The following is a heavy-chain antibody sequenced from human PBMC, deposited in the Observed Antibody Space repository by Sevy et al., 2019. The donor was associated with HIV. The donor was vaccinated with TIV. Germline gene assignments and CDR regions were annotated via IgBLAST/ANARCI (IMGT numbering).Heavy chain of an antibody. D-gene: IGHD4-17*01. V-gene: IGHV3-23*01. Sequence: GGSLRLSCAASGFTFFSHVMSWVRQAPGKGLEWVSGLSGSGGTTYYADSVKGRFTISRDNAKNTLYLQMNSLRAEDTAVYYCARAWRTTVVTYDYWGQGTLVTVSS. J-gene: IGHJ4*02. CDR1: GFTFFSHV. CDR2: LSGSGGTT. CDR3: ARAWRTTVVTYDY.